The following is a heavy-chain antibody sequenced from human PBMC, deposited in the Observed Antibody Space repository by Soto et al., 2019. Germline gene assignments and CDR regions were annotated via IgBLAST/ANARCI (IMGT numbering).Heavy chain of an antibody. V-gene: IGHV5-51*01. D-gene: IGHD7-27*01. J-gene: IGHJ6*02. Sequence: GESQKLSYTGSGYSFTSYWIGWVRQMPGKGLEWMGIIYPGDSDTRYSPSFQGQVTISADKSISTAYLQWSSLKASDTAMYYCASSAGNWGIYYYYGMDVWGQGTTVTVSS. CDR2: IYPGDSDT. CDR3: ASSAGNWGIYYYYGMDV. CDR1: GYSFTSYW.